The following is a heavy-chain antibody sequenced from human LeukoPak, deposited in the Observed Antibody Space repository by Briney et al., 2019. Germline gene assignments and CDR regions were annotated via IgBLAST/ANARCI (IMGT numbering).Heavy chain of an antibody. Sequence: SVKVSCKASGGTFSSYAISWVRQAPGQGLEWMGGIIPIFGTANYAQKFQGRVTITADESTSTANMELSSLRSEDTAVYYCARGTRHSSGWYYYFDYWGQGTLVTVSS. D-gene: IGHD6-19*01. V-gene: IGHV1-69*01. CDR1: GGTFSSYA. J-gene: IGHJ4*02. CDR2: IIPIFGTA. CDR3: ARGTRHSSGWYYYFDY.